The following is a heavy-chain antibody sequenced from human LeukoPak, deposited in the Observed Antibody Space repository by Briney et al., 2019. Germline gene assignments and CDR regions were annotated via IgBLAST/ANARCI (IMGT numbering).Heavy chain of an antibody. D-gene: IGHD3-10*01. CDR2: IKQDGSEK. Sequence: GGSLRLSCAASGFTFSSYWMSWVRQAPGKGLEWVANIKQDGSEKYYVDSVKGRFTISRDNAKNSLYLQMNSLRAEDTAVYYCATLLWFGELPEDDYWGQGTLVTVSS. J-gene: IGHJ4*02. V-gene: IGHV3-7*03. CDR3: ATLLWFGELPEDDY. CDR1: GFTFSSYW.